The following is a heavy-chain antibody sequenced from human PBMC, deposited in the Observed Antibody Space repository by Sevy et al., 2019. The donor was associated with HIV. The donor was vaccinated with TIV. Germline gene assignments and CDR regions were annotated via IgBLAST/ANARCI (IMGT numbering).Heavy chain of an antibody. D-gene: IGHD3-22*01. CDR3: ARSIVVVIKGRYYYGMDV. J-gene: IGHJ6*02. CDR2: MNPNSGNT. CDR1: GYTFTSYD. Sequence: ASVNVSCKASGYTFTSYDINWVRQATGQGLEWMGWMNPNSGNTGYAQKFQGRVTMTRNTSISTAYMELSSLRSEDTAVYYCARSIVVVIKGRYYYGMDVWGQGTTVTVSS. V-gene: IGHV1-8*01.